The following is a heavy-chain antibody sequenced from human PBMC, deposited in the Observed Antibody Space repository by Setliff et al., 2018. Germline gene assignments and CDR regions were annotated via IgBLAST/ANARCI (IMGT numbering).Heavy chain of an antibody. V-gene: IGHV4-30-4*08. D-gene: IGHD3-10*01. CDR2: IYYSGNT. CDR1: GGSISSGDYY. J-gene: IGHJ4*02. CDR3: ARQMYYYGTSGYFDY. Sequence: KPSETLSLTCTVSGGSISSGDYYWTWIRQPPGKGLEWIGFIYYSGNTFYNPSLKSRLTISVDTSKNLFSLKLSSVTAADTAVYYCARQMYYYGTSGYFDYWGQGTLVTVSS.